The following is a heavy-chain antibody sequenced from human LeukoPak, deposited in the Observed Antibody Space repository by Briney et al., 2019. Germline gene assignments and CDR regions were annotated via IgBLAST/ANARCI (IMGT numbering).Heavy chain of an antibody. CDR3: ARLTHYDFWSGYSY. D-gene: IGHD3-3*01. CDR2: INHSGST. Sequence: SETLSLTCAVYGGSFSGYYWSWIRQPPGKGLEWIEEINHSGSTNYNPSLKSRVTISVGTSKNQFSLKLSSVTASDTAMYYCARLTHYDFWSGYSYWGQGTLVTVSS. J-gene: IGHJ4*02. CDR1: GGSFSGYY. V-gene: IGHV4-34*01.